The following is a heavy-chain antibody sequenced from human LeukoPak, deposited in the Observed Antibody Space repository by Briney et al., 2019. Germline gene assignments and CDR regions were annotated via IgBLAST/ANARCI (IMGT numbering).Heavy chain of an antibody. CDR3: ARSYGDYDPYFAY. CDR1: GFTFSSYS. V-gene: IGHV3-21*01. Sequence: GVSLRLSCAASGFTFSSYSMNWVRQAPGKGLEWVSSISSSSSYIYYADSVKGRFTISRDNAKNSLYLQRNSLRAEDTAVYYCARSYGDYDPYFAYWGEGTLVTVSS. D-gene: IGHD4-17*01. CDR2: ISSSSSYI. J-gene: IGHJ4*02.